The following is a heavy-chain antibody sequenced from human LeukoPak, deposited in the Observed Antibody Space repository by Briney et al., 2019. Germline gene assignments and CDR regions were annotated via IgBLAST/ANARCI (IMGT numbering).Heavy chain of an antibody. CDR3: AKVDYGDYEGVPDY. CDR2: ISYDGSNK. D-gene: IGHD4-17*01. V-gene: IGHV3-30*18. J-gene: IGHJ4*02. CDR1: GFTFSSYA. Sequence: GGSLRLSCAASGFTFSSYAMSWVRQAPGKGLEWVAVISYDGSNKYYADSVKGRFTISRDNSKNTLYLQMNSLRAEDTAVYYCAKVDYGDYEGVPDYWGQGTLVTVSS.